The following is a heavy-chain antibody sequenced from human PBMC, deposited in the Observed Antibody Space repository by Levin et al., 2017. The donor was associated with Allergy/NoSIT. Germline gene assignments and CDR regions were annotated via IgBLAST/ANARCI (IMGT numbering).Heavy chain of an antibody. V-gene: IGHV3-49*04. D-gene: IGHD1-26*01. CDR3: TRGDHGYYAEYFYY. Sequence: GESLKISCTVSGFKFGDYAMSWVRQAPGKGLEWVGFIRNKEYGEKTEYAASVKGRFTVSRDDSKSIAYLQMNSLTTEDTAVYYCTRGDHGYYAEYFYYWGQGTLVTVSS. CDR1: GFKFGDYA. J-gene: IGHJ1*01. CDR2: IRNKEYGEKT.